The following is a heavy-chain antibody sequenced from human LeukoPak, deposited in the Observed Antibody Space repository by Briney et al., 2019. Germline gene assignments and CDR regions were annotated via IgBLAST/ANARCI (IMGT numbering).Heavy chain of an antibody. Sequence: SETLSLTCAVYGGSFSGYYWSWIRQPPGRGLEWIGEINHSGSTNYNPSLKSRVTISVDTSKNQFSLKLSSVTAADTAVYYCARVPYGSGSYYHYWGQGTLVTVSS. D-gene: IGHD3-10*01. CDR1: GGSFSGYY. CDR3: ARVPYGSGSYYHY. J-gene: IGHJ4*02. CDR2: INHSGST. V-gene: IGHV4-34*01.